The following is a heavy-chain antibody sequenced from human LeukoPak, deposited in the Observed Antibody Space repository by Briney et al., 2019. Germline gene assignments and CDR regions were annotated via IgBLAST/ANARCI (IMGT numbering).Heavy chain of an antibody. D-gene: IGHD3-9*01. V-gene: IGHV3-23*01. CDR2: IFQGGGEI. Sequence: GGSLRLSCAASGFTFGDLAMIWVRQSPGKKGLEWVSSIFQGGGEIHYADSVRGRFTISRDNSKSTLFLQMNSLRAEDTAVYYCAKELYDILTGYYDYWGQGTLVTVSS. CDR3: AKELYDILTGYYDY. CDR1: GFTFGDLA. J-gene: IGHJ4*02.